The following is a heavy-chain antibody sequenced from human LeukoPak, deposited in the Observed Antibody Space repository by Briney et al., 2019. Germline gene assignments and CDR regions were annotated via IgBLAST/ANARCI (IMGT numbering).Heavy chain of an antibody. D-gene: IGHD6-13*01. J-gene: IGHJ4*02. CDR3: ARVHSSSWYCCSDY. CDR1: GFTFSSYA. CDR2: ISYDGSNK. Sequence: GGSLRLSCAASGFTFSSYAMHWVRQAPDKGLEWVAVISYDGSNKYYADSVKGRFTISRDNSKNTLYLQMNSLRPEDTAVYYCARVHSSSWYCCSDYWGLGTLVTVSS. V-gene: IGHV3-30-3*01.